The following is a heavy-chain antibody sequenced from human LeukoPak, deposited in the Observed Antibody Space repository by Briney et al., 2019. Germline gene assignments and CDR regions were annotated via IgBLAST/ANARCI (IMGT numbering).Heavy chain of an antibody. D-gene: IGHD5-18*01. V-gene: IGHV4-59*01. CDR1: GGSISSYY. J-gene: IGHJ4*02. CDR2: INNSGST. Sequence: PSETLSLTCSVSGGSISSYYWSWIRQPPGKGPEWIGYINNSGSTNYNPSVKSRVTISVDTSKKQFSLRLSSVTTADTAVYYCAKDRSPRGYSYGYFGYWGQGILVTVSS. CDR3: AKDRSPRGYSYGYFGY.